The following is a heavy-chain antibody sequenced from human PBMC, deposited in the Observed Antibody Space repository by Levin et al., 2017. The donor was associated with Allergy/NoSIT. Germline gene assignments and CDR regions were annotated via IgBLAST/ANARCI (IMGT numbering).Heavy chain of an antibody. CDR2: ISYDGSNK. J-gene: IGHJ4*02. CDR1: GFTFSSYA. CDR3: AREAVAGEHVDY. Sequence: QAGGSLRLSCAASGFTFSSYAMHWVRQAPGKGLEWVAVISYDGSNKYYADSVKGRFTISRDNSKNTLYLQMNSLRAEDTAVYYCAREAVAGEHVDYWGQGTLVTVSS. V-gene: IGHV3-30-3*01. D-gene: IGHD6-19*01.